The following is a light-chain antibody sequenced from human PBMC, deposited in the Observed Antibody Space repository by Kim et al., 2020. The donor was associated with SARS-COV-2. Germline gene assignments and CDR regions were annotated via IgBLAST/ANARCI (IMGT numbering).Light chain of an antibody. Sequence: ASVGDRVTITCRASQGISSNVAWYQQKPGDVPKLLIYDASALLSGVPSRFSGSGSGTDFNLTISSLQPEDVATYYCQKYNGAPWTFGQGTKVDIK. CDR3: QKYNGAPWT. CDR1: QGISSN. V-gene: IGKV1-27*01. J-gene: IGKJ1*01. CDR2: DAS.